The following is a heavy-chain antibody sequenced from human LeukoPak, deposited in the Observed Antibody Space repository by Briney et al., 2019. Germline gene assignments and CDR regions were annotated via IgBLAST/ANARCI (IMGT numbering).Heavy chain of an antibody. CDR2: ISSSGTTI. D-gene: IGHD3-22*01. Sequence: PGGSLRPSCAASGFTFRTSGMNWVRQAPGKGLEWVSYISSSGTTISYAQSVKGRFTITRDNAQNSLTLHMNTLRADDTAVYYCARGKYDSSGYPLLGFDYWGQGTLVTVSS. J-gene: IGHJ4*02. CDR3: ARGKYDSSGYPLLGFDY. CDR1: GFTFRTSG. V-gene: IGHV3-48*01.